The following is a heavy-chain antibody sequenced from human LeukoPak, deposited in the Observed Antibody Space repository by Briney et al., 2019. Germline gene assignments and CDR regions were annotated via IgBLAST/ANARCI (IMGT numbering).Heavy chain of an antibody. Sequence: GGSLRFSCAASGFTFSTSWMHWVRQGPGKGLVWVSRIYSDGSFTSYADSVKGRFTISRDNAKNTVYLQMNSLRAEDTAVYYCARGQPGHAFDIWGQGTMVTVSS. CDR1: GFTFSTSW. CDR2: IYSDGSFT. J-gene: IGHJ3*02. CDR3: ARGQPGHAFDI. V-gene: IGHV3-74*01. D-gene: IGHD2-2*01.